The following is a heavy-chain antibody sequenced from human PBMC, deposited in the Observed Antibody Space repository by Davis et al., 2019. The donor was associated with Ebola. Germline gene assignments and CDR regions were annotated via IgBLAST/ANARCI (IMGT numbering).Heavy chain of an antibody. CDR2: IRSKANSYAT. CDR1: GFTFSSYA. Sequence: GGSLRLSCAASGFTFSSYAMHWVRQASGKGLEWVGRIRSKANSYATAYAASVKGRFTISRDDSKNTAYLQMNSLKTEDTAVYYCTRAVGATDYWGQGTLVTVSS. CDR3: TRAVGATDY. D-gene: IGHD1-26*01. J-gene: IGHJ4*02. V-gene: IGHV3-73*01.